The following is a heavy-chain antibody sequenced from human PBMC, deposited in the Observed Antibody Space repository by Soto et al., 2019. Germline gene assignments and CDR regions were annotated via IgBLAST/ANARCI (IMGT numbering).Heavy chain of an antibody. D-gene: IGHD3-10*01. CDR3: ARVKLATMVRGVIDY. CDR2: IYYSGST. Sequence: QVQLQESGPGLVKPSQTLSLTCTVSGGSISSGDYYWSWIRQPPGKVLEWIVYIYYSGSTYYNPSLKSRVTISVDTSKTQFSLKLSSVTAADTAVYYCARVKLATMVRGVIDYWGQGTLVTVSS. J-gene: IGHJ4*02. V-gene: IGHV4-30-4*01. CDR1: GGSISSGDYY.